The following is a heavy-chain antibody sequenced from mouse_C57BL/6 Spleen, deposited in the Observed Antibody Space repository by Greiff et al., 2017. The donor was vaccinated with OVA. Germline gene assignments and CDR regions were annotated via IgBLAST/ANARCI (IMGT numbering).Heavy chain of an antibody. CDR2: IWSGGST. J-gene: IGHJ3*01. CDR3: ARNYGSMFAY. Sequence: VKLMESGPGLVQPSQSLSITCTVSGFSLTSYGVHWVRQSPGKGLEWLGVIWSGGSTDYNAAFISRLSISKENSKSHVFFKMNSLQADDTARYYCARNYGSMFAYWGQGTLVTVSA. CDR1: GFSLTSYG. V-gene: IGHV2-2*01. D-gene: IGHD2-2*01.